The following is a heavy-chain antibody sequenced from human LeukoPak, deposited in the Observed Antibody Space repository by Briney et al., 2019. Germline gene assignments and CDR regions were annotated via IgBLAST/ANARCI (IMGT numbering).Heavy chain of an antibody. CDR3: ARFSSSWYSLFDY. CDR1: GGTFSSYA. V-gene: IGHV1-69*13. CDR2: IIPIFGTA. Sequence: SVKVSCKASGGTFSSYAISWVRQGPGQGHEWMGGIIPIFGTANYAQKFQGRVTITADESTSKAYMELSSLRSEDTAVYYCARFSSSWYSLFDYWGQGTLVTVSS. D-gene: IGHD6-13*01. J-gene: IGHJ4*02.